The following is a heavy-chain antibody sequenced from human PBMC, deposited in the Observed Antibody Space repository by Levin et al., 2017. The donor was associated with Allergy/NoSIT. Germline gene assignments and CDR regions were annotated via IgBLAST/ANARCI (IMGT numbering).Heavy chain of an antibody. J-gene: IGHJ5*01. V-gene: IGHV3-53*01. D-gene: IGHD3-10*01. CDR3: ARDRFLDGSASGGWFDS. CDR2: IYSAGNT. Sequence: LSLTCAASGFTVSTTYMNWVRQAPGKGLEWVSVIYSAGNTYYADSVKGRFTTSRDNSRNTLYLLMNSLTAEDTAIYYCARDRFLDGSASGGWFDSWGQGTLVTVSS. CDR1: GFTVSTTY.